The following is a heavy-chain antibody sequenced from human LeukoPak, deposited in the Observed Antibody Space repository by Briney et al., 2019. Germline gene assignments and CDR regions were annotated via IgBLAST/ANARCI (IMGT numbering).Heavy chain of an antibody. Sequence: PGGSLRLSCAATGFTFISFWMSWVRQAPGRGLEWVANIKQDGSEKYYVDSVKGRFTISRDNAKNSLYLQMNSLRAEDTAVYYCSRDGRHGGAVSDYWGQGTLVTVSS. D-gene: IGHD2-15*01. CDR3: SRDGRHGGAVSDY. CDR1: GFTFISFW. CDR2: IKQDGSEK. V-gene: IGHV3-7*01. J-gene: IGHJ4*02.